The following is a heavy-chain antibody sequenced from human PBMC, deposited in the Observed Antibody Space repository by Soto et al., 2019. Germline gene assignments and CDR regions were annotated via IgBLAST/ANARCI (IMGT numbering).Heavy chain of an antibody. V-gene: IGHV3-74*01. CDR3: VRAIGHYGMDV. Sequence: LGGSLRLSCVASGFIFSNCWMHWVRQAPGMGLVWVSHINSDGSSTTYADSVKGRFTVSRDNAKNTLYLQMNSLRAEDTAVYYCVRAIGHYGMDVWGRGTTVTVS. D-gene: IGHD3-22*01. J-gene: IGHJ6*02. CDR1: GFIFSNCW. CDR2: INSDGSST.